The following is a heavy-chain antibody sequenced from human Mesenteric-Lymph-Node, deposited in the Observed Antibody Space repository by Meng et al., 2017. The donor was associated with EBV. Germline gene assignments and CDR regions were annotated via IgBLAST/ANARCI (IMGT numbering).Heavy chain of an antibody. CDR2: VHHGGLT. CDR1: GVSGNSGCYS. D-gene: IGHD4-17*01. Sequence: RQQYPASILVSPPQLLFPTRVAAGVSGNSGCYSWCLSWQSPEKGLEWIGYVHHGGLTYYNPSLETRVIISLEWTKKQFSLKLTSVTAADTAVYYCAGGDYWNQFNYWGQGTLVTVSS. J-gene: IGHJ4*02. CDR3: AGGDYWNQFNY. V-gene: IGHV4-30-2*06.